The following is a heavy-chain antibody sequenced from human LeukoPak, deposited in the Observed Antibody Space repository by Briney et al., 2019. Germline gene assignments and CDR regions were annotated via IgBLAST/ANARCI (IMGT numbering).Heavy chain of an antibody. V-gene: IGHV4-59*01. CDR3: VSGEVVFDY. CDR1: GGSISSYY. Sequence: SETLSLTCTVSGGSISSYYWSWLRQPPGKGLEWIGYIYYSASTNFNPSLMSRVTISVDTSKNQFSLKLSSVTAADTAVYYCVSGEVVFDYWGQGTLVTVSS. CDR2: IYYSAST. D-gene: IGHD3-10*01. J-gene: IGHJ4*02.